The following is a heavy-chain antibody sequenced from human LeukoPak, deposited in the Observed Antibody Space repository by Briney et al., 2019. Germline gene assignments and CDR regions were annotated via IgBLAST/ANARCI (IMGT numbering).Heavy chain of an antibody. V-gene: IGHV3-20*04. J-gene: IGHJ4*02. Sequence: PGRSLRLSCAASGFGSDDYSMSWVRQAPGKGLEWVSGINRNGDSTSYADSVKGRFTIPRDNAKKSLYLRMNSLRAEDTALYYCGRHPVNIPGDIDYWGQGTLVTVS. CDR2: INRNGDST. D-gene: IGHD2-21*01. CDR3: GRHPVNIPGDIDY. CDR1: GFGSDDYS.